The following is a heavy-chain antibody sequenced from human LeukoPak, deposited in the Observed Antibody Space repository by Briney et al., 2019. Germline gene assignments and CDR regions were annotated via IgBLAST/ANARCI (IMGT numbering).Heavy chain of an antibody. Sequence: GGSLRLSCAASGFTFSSYAMNWVRQAPGKGLQWVSAIGASGINTYYADSVKGRFTISRDNSKNALYLQMNSLRAEDTAVYYCAKDISSGYYDDWGQGTLVTVSS. CDR2: IGASGINT. D-gene: IGHD3-22*01. CDR1: GFTFSSYA. J-gene: IGHJ4*02. CDR3: AKDISSGYYDD. V-gene: IGHV3-23*01.